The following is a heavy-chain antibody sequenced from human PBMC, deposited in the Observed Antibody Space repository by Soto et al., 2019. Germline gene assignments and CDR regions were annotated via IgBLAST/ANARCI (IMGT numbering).Heavy chain of an antibody. Sequence: QVPLVQSGAEVKKPGASVKVSCKASGYTFTSYDINWVRQATGQGLEWMGWMNPNSGNTGYAQKFQGRVTMTRNTSISTAYMELSSLRSEDTAVYYCARRRDDIPWENWFDPWGQGTLVTVSS. D-gene: IGHD3-9*01. V-gene: IGHV1-8*01. CDR3: ARRRDDIPWENWFDP. J-gene: IGHJ5*02. CDR2: MNPNSGNT. CDR1: GYTFTSYD.